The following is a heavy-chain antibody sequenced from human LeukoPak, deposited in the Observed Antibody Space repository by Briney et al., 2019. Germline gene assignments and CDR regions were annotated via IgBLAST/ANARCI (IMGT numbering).Heavy chain of an antibody. CDR1: GGSISTYY. D-gene: IGHD3/OR15-3a*01. CDR2: VYYSGST. V-gene: IGHV4-59*12. Sequence: SETLSLTCTVSGGSISTYYWSWIRQPPGKGLEWIGYVYYSGSTNYNPSLMSRVTISVDTSKNQFSLKLCSVTAADTAVYYCARDILAGGLYFDYWGQGTLVTVSS. CDR3: ARDILAGGLYFDY. J-gene: IGHJ4*02.